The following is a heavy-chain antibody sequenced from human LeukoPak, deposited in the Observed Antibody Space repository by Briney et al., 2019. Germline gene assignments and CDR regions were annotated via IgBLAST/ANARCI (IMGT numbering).Heavy chain of an antibody. CDR2: IWYDGSEE. Sequence: PGGSLRLSCGASGFAFSSHGMHWVRQAPGKGLEWLTIIWYDGSEEYYADSVKGRFTVSRDNSKNTVYLQMNSLRAEDTAVYYCGKDLGSSARYLDRVDYWGQGTLVTVSS. V-gene: IGHV3-33*06. D-gene: IGHD2-2*01. CDR3: GKDLGSSARYLDRVDY. CDR1: GFAFSSHG. J-gene: IGHJ4*02.